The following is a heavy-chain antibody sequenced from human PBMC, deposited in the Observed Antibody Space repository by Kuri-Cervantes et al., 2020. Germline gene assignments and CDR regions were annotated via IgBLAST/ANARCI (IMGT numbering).Heavy chain of an antibody. CDR1: GGTFSSYA. CDR2: IIPIFGTA. V-gene: IGHV1-69*13. Sequence: SVKVSCKASGGTFSSYAISWVRQAPGQGLEWMGGIIPIFGTANYAQKFQGRVTITADESTSTAYMELSSLRSDDTAVYYCSREPARVVVPMDVWGQGTTVTVSS. CDR3: SREPARVVVPMDV. D-gene: IGHD2-15*01. J-gene: IGHJ6*02.